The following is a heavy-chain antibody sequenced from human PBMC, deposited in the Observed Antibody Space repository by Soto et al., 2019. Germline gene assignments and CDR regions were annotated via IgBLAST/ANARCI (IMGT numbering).Heavy chain of an antibody. V-gene: IGHV4-31*08. Sequence: PSETLSRTCFVSGYSITAGGYYWSWIRHHPGKGLEWIGSFYSSGSIIYNPSLRSRVSISGDTSSNQFSMSLTSVTAADTARSHCPRMSSSGSGCFHPCRQGPRVAASS. D-gene: IGHD3-22*01. CDR2: FYSSGSI. J-gene: IGHJ5*02. CDR3: PRMSSSGSGCFHP. CDR1: GYSITAGGYY.